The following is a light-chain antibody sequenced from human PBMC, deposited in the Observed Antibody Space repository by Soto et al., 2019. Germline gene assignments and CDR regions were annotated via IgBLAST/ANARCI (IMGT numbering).Light chain of an antibody. CDR1: QSVSSY. CDR3: QQRINCATLT. CDR2: DAS. Sequence: EIVLTQSPATLSLSPGERATLSCRASQSVSSYLAWYQQKPGQAPRLLIYDASNRATGIPARFSGSGSGTDFTLTISSLEPEDFAVYYCQQRINCATLTFGPGTNVDIK. V-gene: IGKV3-11*01. J-gene: IGKJ3*01.